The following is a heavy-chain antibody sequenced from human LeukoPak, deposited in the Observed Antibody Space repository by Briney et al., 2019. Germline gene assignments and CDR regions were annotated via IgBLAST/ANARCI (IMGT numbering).Heavy chain of an antibody. CDR2: IIPILGIA. V-gene: IGHV1-69*04. Sequence: SVKGSCKAFGGTFSSYAISWVRQAPGHGREWMGRIIPILGIANYAQKFQGRVTITADKSTSTAYMELSSLRSEDTAVYYCATIYSSGSSDYWGQGTLVTVSS. CDR1: GGTFSSYA. J-gene: IGHJ4*02. D-gene: IGHD6-19*01. CDR3: ATIYSSGSSDY.